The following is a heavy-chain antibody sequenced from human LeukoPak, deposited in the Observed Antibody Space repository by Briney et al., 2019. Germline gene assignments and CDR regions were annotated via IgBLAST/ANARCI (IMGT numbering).Heavy chain of an antibody. J-gene: IGHJ3*02. V-gene: IGHV4-34*01. Sequence: MTSETLSLTCAVYGGSFSGYYWSWLRQPPGKGLEWIGEINHSGSTNYNPSLKSRVTISVDTSKNQFSLKLSSVTAADTAVYYCARGRGYDFWSGYYRSHAFDIWGQGTMVTVSS. CDR1: GGSFSGYY. D-gene: IGHD3-3*01. CDR3: ARGRGYDFWSGYYRSHAFDI. CDR2: INHSGST.